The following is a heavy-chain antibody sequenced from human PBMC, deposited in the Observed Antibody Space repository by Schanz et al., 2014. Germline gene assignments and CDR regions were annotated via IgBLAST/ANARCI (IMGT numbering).Heavy chain of an antibody. CDR2: ISGYTGDT. Sequence: GPGAKEPGASVTVSCKASGYDFHIYAYSWVRQAPGQGPEWIGWISGYTGDTKYAQKFQHRVNMTTDRTTSTVYMELRSLRFDDTAVYFCARDYFGSGSHYVFDHWGQGTLVTGSS. CDR3: ARDYFGSGSHYVFDH. D-gene: IGHD3-10*01. V-gene: IGHV1-18*01. CDR1: GYDFHIYA. J-gene: IGHJ4*02.